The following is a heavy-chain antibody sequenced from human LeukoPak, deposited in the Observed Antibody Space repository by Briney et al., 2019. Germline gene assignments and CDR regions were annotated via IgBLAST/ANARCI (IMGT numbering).Heavy chain of an antibody. CDR1: GYTFTGYY. V-gene: IGHV1-2*02. J-gene: IGHJ4*02. CDR3: ARGPAYRGDYFDY. Sequence: EASVKVSCKASGYTFTGYYMHWVRQAPGQGLEWMGWINPNSGGTNYAQKFQGRVTMTRDTSISTAYMEQSRLRSDDTAVYYCARGPAYRGDYFDYWGQGTLVTVSS. CDR2: INPNSGGT. D-gene: IGHD3-10*01.